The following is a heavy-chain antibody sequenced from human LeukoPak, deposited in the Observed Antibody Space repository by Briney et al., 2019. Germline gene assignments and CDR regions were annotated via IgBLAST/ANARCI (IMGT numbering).Heavy chain of an antibody. V-gene: IGHV1-69*13. Sequence: GASVKVSCKASGGTFSSYAISWVRQAPGQGLEWMGGTIPIFGTANYAQKFQGRVTITADESTSTAYMELSSLRSEDTAVYYCARESGIEATYGYASYWGQGTLVTVSS. J-gene: IGHJ4*02. CDR1: GGTFSSYA. CDR3: ARESGIEATYGYASY. CDR2: TIPIFGTA. D-gene: IGHD5-18*01.